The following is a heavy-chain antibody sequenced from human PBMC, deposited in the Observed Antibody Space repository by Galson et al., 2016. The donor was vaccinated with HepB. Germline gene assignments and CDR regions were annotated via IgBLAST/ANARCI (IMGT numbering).Heavy chain of an antibody. V-gene: IGHV3-74*01. CDR1: GFTFSSYW. J-gene: IGHJ6*02. Sequence: SLRLSCADSGFTFSSYWMYWVRQAPGKGLVWVSRIDSDGITTAYADSVKGRFTISRDNAKNTLYLQMNSLSAEDTAVYYCATGGGRRSKYYGMDVWGHGTMVTVSS. CDR3: ATGGGRRSKYYGMDV. CDR2: IDSDGITT. D-gene: IGHD1-26*01.